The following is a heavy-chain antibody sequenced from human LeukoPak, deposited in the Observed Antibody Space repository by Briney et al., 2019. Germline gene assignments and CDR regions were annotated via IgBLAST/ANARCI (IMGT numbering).Heavy chain of an antibody. D-gene: IGHD2-2*01. Sequence: ASVKVSCKASGYTFTGYYMHWVRQAPGQGLEWMGWINPNSGGTNYAQKFQGRVTMTRDTSISTAYMELSRLRSDDTAVYYCARDLRYCSSTSCSWFDPWGQGTLVTVSS. V-gene: IGHV1-2*02. CDR1: GYTFTGYY. CDR3: ARDLRYCSSTSCSWFDP. J-gene: IGHJ5*02. CDR2: INPNSGGT.